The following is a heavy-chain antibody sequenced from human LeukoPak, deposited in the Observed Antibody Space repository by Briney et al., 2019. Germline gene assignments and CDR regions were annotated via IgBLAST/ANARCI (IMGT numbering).Heavy chain of an antibody. J-gene: IGHJ4*02. CDR1: GFTFSTYA. CDR2: ISGSGDST. Sequence: GGSLRLSCAASGFTFSTYAMTWVRQAPGKGLECVSGISGSGDSTYYTDSVKGRFTISRDTSKNTLYLQMNSLRAEDTAVYYCAKVQDCSSTSCYPISYFDYWGQETLVTVSS. V-gene: IGHV3-23*01. D-gene: IGHD2-2*01. CDR3: AKVQDCSSTSCYPISYFDY.